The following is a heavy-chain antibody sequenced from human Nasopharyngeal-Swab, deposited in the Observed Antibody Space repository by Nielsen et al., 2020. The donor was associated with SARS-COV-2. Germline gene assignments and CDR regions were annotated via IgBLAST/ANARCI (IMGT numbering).Heavy chain of an antibody. Sequence: WVRQAPGQGLEWMGWISAYNGNTNYAQKLQGRVTMTTDTSTSTAYMELRSLRSDDTAVYYCAGERIGLSHYYGMDAWGQGTTVTVSS. CDR2: ISAYNGNT. V-gene: IGHV1-18*01. D-gene: IGHD2-21*01. J-gene: IGHJ6*02. CDR3: AGERIGLSHYYGMDA.